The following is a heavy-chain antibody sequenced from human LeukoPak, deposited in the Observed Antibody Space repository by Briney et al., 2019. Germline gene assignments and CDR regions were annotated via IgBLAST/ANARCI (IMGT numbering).Heavy chain of an antibody. CDR2: ISYDGSNK. CDR3: AKDQYGFGQQLVFGY. D-gene: IGHD6-13*01. V-gene: IGHV3-30*18. Sequence: PGGSLRLSCAASGFTFSSYGMHWVRQAPGKGLEWVAVISYDGSNKYYADSVKGRFTISRDNSKNTLYLQMNSLRAEDTAVYYCAKDQYGFGQQLVFGYWGQGTLVTVSS. CDR1: GFTFSSYG. J-gene: IGHJ4*02.